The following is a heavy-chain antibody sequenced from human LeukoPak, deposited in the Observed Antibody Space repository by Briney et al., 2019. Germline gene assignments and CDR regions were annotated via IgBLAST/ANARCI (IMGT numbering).Heavy chain of an antibody. CDR3: ARVRGVEDTAINPFDY. D-gene: IGHD5-18*01. CDR1: GGTFSSYA. CDR2: IIPIFGTA. Sequence: SVKVSCKASGGTFSSYAISWVRQAPGQGLEWMGGIIPIFGTANYAQKFQGRVTITADESTSTAYMELSSLRSEDTAVYYCARVRGVEDTAINPFDYWGQGTLVTVSA. V-gene: IGHV1-69*01. J-gene: IGHJ4*02.